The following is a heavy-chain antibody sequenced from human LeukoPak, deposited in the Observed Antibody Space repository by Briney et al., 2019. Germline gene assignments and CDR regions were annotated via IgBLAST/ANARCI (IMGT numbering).Heavy chain of an antibody. CDR1: GYTFTGYY. Sequence: GASVKVSCKASGYTFTGYYMHWVRQAPGQGLEWMGWINPNNGGTNYAQKFQGRVTMTRDTSISTAYMELSRLRSDDTAVYYCARWGREWWIRDFDYWGQGTLVTVSS. CDR3: ARWGREWWIRDFDY. CDR2: INPNNGGT. D-gene: IGHD2-15*01. V-gene: IGHV1-2*02. J-gene: IGHJ4*02.